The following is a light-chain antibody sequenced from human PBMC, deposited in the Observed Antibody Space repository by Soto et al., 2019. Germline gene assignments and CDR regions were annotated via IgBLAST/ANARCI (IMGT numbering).Light chain of an antibody. Sequence: QSVLTQPPSVSAAPGQTVTISCSGTSSNIGNHNVSWYQQLPGTAPKLLIYDNSKRPSGIPDRFSGSKSGTSATLGITGLQTGDEADYHCGTWDNSLTSVLFGGGTKLTVL. J-gene: IGLJ2*01. CDR1: SSNIGNHN. CDR3: GTWDNSLTSVL. V-gene: IGLV1-51*01. CDR2: DNS.